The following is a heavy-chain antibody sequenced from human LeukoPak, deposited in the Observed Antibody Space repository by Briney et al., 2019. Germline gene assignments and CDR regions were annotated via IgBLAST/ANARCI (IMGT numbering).Heavy chain of an antibody. CDR3: ARGVAPDFELGY. Sequence: TSETLSLTCTVSGGSISSSSYYWGWIRQPPGKGLEWIGSIYYSGSTYYHPSLKSRVTISVDTSKNQFSLKLSSVTAADTAVYYCARGVAPDFELGYWGQGTLVTVSS. V-gene: IGHV4-39*07. D-gene: IGHD7-27*01. J-gene: IGHJ4*02. CDR2: IYYSGST. CDR1: GGSISSSSYY.